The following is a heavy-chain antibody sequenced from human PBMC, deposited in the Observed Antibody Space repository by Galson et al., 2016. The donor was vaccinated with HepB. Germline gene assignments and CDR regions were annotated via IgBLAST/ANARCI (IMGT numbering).Heavy chain of an antibody. Sequence: SLRLSCAASGFTFSSYTMTWVRQPPGKGLEWVSTISGGGGRTYYAGSVKGHFTISRDNSKNTLYLQMNSLRAEDTAVYYCAKKAVERTANSYLKGFDYWGQGTRVTVSS. CDR3: AKKAVERTANSYLKGFDY. D-gene: IGHD1-1*01. J-gene: IGHJ4*02. CDR2: ISGGGGRT. CDR1: GFTFSSYT. V-gene: IGHV3-23*01.